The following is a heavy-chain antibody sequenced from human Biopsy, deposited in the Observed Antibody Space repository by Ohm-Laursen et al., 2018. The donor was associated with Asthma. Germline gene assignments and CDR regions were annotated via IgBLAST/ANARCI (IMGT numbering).Heavy chain of an antibody. CDR1: GDSIRSYY. CDR2: IHCSGST. J-gene: IGHJ4*02. V-gene: IGHV4-59*01. Sequence: GTLSLTRTVSGDSIRSYYWTWIRQPPGKGLEWIGNIHCSGSTYSNPSLKSRVTISVDTSKKQISLRLSSVIAADTAVYYCAGFCSGGNCPDHWGQGTLVPVSS. D-gene: IGHD2-15*01. CDR3: AGFCSGGNCPDH.